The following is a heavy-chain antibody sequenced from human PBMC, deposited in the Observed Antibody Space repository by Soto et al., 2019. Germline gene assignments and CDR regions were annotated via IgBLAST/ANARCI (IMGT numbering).Heavy chain of an antibody. Sequence: KFQGRVTITRDTSASTAYMELSSLRSEDTAVYYCARDSXXHGPWGQGTLVTVSS. J-gene: IGHJ4*02. V-gene: IGHV1-3*01. CDR3: ARDSXXHGP.